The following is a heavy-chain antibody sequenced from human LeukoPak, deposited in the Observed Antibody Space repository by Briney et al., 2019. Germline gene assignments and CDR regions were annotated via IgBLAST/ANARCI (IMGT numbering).Heavy chain of an antibody. CDR2: IYSGGSA. Sequence: GGSLRLSCVASGFTVTNNYMSWVRQAPGKGLEWVSVIYSGGSAHYADSVKGRFTISRDNSKNTVYLQMNSLRAEDTAVYYCARDGIAAAGQYYCYGMDVWGQGTTVTVSS. CDR3: ARDGIAAAGQYYCYGMDV. V-gene: IGHV3-53*01. J-gene: IGHJ6*02. CDR1: GFTVTNNY. D-gene: IGHD6-13*01.